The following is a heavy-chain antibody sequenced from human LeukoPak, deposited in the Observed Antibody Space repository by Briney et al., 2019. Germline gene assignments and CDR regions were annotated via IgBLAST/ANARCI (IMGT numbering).Heavy chain of an antibody. Sequence: GGSLRLSCTASGFTFSNYGMHWVRQAPGKGLEWVAVISYDGSNKYYADSVKGRFTISRDNSKNTLFLQMNSLRAEDTAVYYCAKERLGSSSHVCYFDYWGQGTLVTVSS. V-gene: IGHV3-30*18. CDR1: GFTFSNYG. CDR3: AKERLGSSSHVCYFDY. J-gene: IGHJ4*02. D-gene: IGHD6-6*01. CDR2: ISYDGSNK.